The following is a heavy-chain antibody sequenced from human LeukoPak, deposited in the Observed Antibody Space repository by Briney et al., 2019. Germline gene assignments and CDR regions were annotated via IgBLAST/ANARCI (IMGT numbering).Heavy chain of an antibody. CDR3: ARDERASGGYYTSVD. J-gene: IGHJ4*02. D-gene: IGHD3-3*01. CDR1: GFSFGSYA. V-gene: IGHV3-49*03. CDR2: IRSKGYSGTT. Sequence: GGSLRLSCTASGFSFGSYAVSWFRQAPGKGLEWVSFIRSKGYSGTTEYAASVKDRFTISRDDSRSIAYLQMNSLKTEDTAVYFCARDERASGGYYTSVDWGQGTLVTVSS.